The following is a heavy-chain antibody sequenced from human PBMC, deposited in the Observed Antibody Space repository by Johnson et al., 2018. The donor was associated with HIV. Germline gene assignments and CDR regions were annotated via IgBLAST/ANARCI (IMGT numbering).Heavy chain of an antibody. D-gene: IGHD1-26*01. Sequence: VQLVESGGGLVQPGGSLRLSCAPSEFTSSSNTMSGVRRAPGKGLAWAQVIKGGGGTSSAASVRGGFTISREKAKNSLYLQMNSLRAEDTALYYCARGSYDGDAFDIWGQGTKVTVSS. CDR3: ARGSYDGDAFDI. V-gene: IGHV3-66*01. CDR2: IKGGGGT. J-gene: IGHJ3*02. CDR1: EFTSSSNT.